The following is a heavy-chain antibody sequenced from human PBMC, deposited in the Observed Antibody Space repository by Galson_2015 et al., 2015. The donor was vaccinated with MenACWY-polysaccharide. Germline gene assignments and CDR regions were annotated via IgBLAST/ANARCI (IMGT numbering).Heavy chain of an antibody. CDR2: ISGSGGST. D-gene: IGHD3-22*01. Sequence: SLRLSCAASGFTFSSYAMSWVRQAPGKGLEWVSAISGSGGSTYYADSVKGRFTISRDNSKNTLYLQMNSLRAEDTAVYYRAKAPRGGITMIAPGYWGQGTLVTVSS. J-gene: IGHJ4*02. CDR1: GFTFSSYA. CDR3: AKAPRGGITMIAPGY. V-gene: IGHV3-23*01.